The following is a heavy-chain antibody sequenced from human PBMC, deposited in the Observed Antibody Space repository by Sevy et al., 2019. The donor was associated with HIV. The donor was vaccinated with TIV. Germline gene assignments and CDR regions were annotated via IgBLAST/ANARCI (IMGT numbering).Heavy chain of an antibody. CDR2: ISSSSSTI. Sequence: GGSLRLSCAASEFSLSSYSMNWVRQAPGKGLEWVSYISSSSSTIYYADSVKGRFTISRDNAKNSLYLQMNSLRDEDTAVYYCARAKWQLQYFDLWGRGSLVTVSS. CDR1: EFSLSSYS. CDR3: ARAKWQLQYFDL. D-gene: IGHD1-26*01. J-gene: IGHJ2*01. V-gene: IGHV3-48*02.